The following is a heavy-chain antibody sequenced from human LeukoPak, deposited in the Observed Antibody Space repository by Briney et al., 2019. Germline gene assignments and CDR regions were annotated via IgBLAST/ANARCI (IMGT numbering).Heavy chain of an antibody. Sequence: GGCLRLSCAASGFTFNTYSMHSVRQAPGKGLEWVSSISSTNTYITYAHSVKGRFTISRNNAKSSLYLQMSSLRAEDTAVYYCARDDERDYTNLVGATLDYWGRGTLVTVSS. V-gene: IGHV3-21*01. CDR2: ISSTNTYI. J-gene: IGHJ4*02. D-gene: IGHD1-26*01. CDR3: ARDDERDYTNLVGATLDY. CDR1: GFTFNTYS.